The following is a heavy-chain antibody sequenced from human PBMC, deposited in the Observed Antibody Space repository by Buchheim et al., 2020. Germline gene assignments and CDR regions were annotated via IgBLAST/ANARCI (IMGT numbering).Heavy chain of an antibody. Sequence: EVQLVESGGGLVQRGGSLRLSCAASGYSFSSYGINWVRQAPGKGLEWVSYISGDRSMKWYADSGKGRLTISRDTAKNLVFLQMNSLRDKDTAVYFCARDRAGYCQTEWGQGT. D-gene: IGHD3-9*01. V-gene: IGHV3-48*02. J-gene: IGHJ4*02. CDR2: ISGDRSMK. CDR1: GYSFSSYG. CDR3: ARDRAGYCQTE.